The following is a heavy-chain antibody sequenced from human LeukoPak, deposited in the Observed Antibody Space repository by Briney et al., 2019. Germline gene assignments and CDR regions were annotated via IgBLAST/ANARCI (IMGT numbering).Heavy chain of an antibody. CDR1: GFTFSSYW. CDR3: VRDKFGTLIYGSSCFDS. J-gene: IGHJ4*02. D-gene: IGHD6-6*01. V-gene: IGHV3-74*01. CDR2: INSDGSSA. Sequence: GGSLRLSCAASGFTFSSYWMHWVRQAPGKRLVWVSRINSDGSSAIYVDSVKGRFTFSRDNAKNTLYLQMNSLRAEDTAVYYCVRDKFGTLIYGSSCFDSWGQGTLVTVSS.